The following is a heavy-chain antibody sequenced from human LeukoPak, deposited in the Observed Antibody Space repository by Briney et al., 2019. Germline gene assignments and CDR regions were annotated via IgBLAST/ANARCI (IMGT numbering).Heavy chain of an antibody. V-gene: IGHV3-11*01. J-gene: IGHJ4*02. CDR1: GFTFSDHY. CDR2: ISSSGSTI. Sequence: GGSLRLSCAASGFTFSDHYMSWIRQAPGKGLEWVSYISSSGSTIYYADSVKGRFTISRDNAKNSLYLQMNSLRAEDTAVYYCARDGMVGAATLFDYWGQGTLVTVSS. D-gene: IGHD1-26*01. CDR3: ARDGMVGAATLFDY.